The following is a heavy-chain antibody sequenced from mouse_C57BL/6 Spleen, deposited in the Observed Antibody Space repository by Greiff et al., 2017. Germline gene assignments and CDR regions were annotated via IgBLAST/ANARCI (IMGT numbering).Heavy chain of an antibody. CDR3: ARGGLRSWYFDD. J-gene: IGHJ1*03. Sequence: EVKLVESEGGLVQPGSSMKLSCTASGFTFSDYYMAWVRQVPEKGLEWVANINYDGSSTYYLDSLKSRFIISRDNAKNILYLQMSSLKSEDTATYYCARGGLRSWYFDDWGTGTTVTVSS. CDR2: INYDGSST. CDR1: GFTFSDYY. D-gene: IGHD1-1*01. V-gene: IGHV5-16*01.